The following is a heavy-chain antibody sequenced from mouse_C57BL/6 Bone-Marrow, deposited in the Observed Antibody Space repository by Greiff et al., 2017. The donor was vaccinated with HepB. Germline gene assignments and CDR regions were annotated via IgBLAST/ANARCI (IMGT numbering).Heavy chain of an antibody. CDR3: ARKAYYGSSYDWYLDV. CDR2: INPNYGTT. Sequence: EVQGVESGPELVKPGASVKISCKASGYSFTDYNMNWVKQSNGKSLEWIGVINPNYGTTSYNQKFKGKATLTVDQSSSTTYMQLNSLTSEDSAVYYCARKAYYGSSYDWYLDVWGTGTTVTFSS. D-gene: IGHD1-1*01. CDR1: GYSFTDYN. J-gene: IGHJ1*03. V-gene: IGHV1-39*01.